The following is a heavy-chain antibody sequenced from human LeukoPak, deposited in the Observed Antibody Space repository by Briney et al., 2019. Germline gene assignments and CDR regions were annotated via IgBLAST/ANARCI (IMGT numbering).Heavy chain of an antibody. Sequence: ASVKVSCEASGYTFTSYGISWVRQAPGQGLEWMGGIIPIFGTANYAQKFQGRVTITADESTSTAYMELSSLRSEDTAVYYCARANPHCTNGVCYTNYYYYGMDVWGQGTTVTVSS. CDR1: GYTFTSYG. CDR2: IIPIFGTA. D-gene: IGHD2-8*01. J-gene: IGHJ6*02. CDR3: ARANPHCTNGVCYTNYYYYGMDV. V-gene: IGHV1-69*13.